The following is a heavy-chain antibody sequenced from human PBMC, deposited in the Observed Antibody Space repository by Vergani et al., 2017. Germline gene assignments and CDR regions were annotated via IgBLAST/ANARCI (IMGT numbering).Heavy chain of an antibody. CDR2: IIPIFGTA. V-gene: IGHV1-69*01. CDR1: GGTFSSYA. CDR3: ASSYYYDRRGRVNWFDP. Sequence: QVQLVQSGAEVKKPGSSVKVSCKASGGTFSSYAISWVRQAPGQGLEWMGGIIPIFGTANYAQKFQGRVTITADESTSTAYMELSSLRSEDTAVYYCASSYYYDRRGRVNWFDPWGQGTLVTVSS. D-gene: IGHD3-22*01. J-gene: IGHJ5*02.